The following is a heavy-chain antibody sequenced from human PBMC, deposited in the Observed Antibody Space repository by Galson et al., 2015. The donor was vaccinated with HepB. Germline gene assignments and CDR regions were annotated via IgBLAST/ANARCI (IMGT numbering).Heavy chain of an antibody. Sequence: SLRLSCAASGFTVSSNYMSWVRQAPGKGLEWVSVTYSGGSTYYADSVKGRFTISRDNSKNTLYLQMNSLRAEDTAVYYCARDGYSSSWYVRYFDLWGRGTLVTASS. CDR3: ARDGYSSSWYVRYFDL. CDR1: GFTVSSNY. J-gene: IGHJ2*01. V-gene: IGHV3-66*01. CDR2: TYSGGST. D-gene: IGHD6-13*01.